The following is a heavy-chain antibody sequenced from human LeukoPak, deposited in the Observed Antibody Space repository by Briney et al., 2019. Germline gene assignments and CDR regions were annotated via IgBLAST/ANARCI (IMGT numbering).Heavy chain of an antibody. CDR3: SRFYSSGWASGAFDI. CDR2: IRNKANGGTT. Sequence: GGSLRHSCTTPGFTFSDYAVSWGRQAQGAGLECIGFIRNKANGGTTEYAASVKGRFTISRDDSNTITHLQMSSLKTEDTAVYYCSRFYSSGWASGAFDIWGQGTMVTVSS. V-gene: IGHV3-49*04. D-gene: IGHD3-22*01. CDR1: GFTFSDYA. J-gene: IGHJ3*02.